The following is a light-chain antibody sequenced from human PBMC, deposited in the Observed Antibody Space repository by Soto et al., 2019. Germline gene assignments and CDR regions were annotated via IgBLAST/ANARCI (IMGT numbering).Light chain of an antibody. Sequence: QSALTQPASVSGSLGQSITISCTGTGSDVGEYNYVSWYQQHPDKAPKLMIYEVRNRPSGVSNRFSGSKSGNTASLDIAGIQAEGEAHYYCSSYTRTSTLYVFGTGTKVTV. CDR1: GSDVGEYNY. J-gene: IGLJ1*01. CDR3: SSYTRTSTLYV. V-gene: IGLV2-14*01. CDR2: EVR.